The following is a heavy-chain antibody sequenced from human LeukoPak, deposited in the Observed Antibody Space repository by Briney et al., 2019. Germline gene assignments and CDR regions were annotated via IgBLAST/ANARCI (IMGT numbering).Heavy chain of an antibody. D-gene: IGHD3-3*01. J-gene: IGHJ4*02. Sequence: SETLSLTCAVSGGSISSYYWSWIRQPPGKGLEWIGYIYYSGSTNYNPSLKSRVTISVDTSKNQFSLKLSSVTAADTAVYYCARLHYYDFWSGLWGQGTLVTVSS. CDR2: IYYSGST. CDR3: ARLHYYDFWSGL. V-gene: IGHV4-59*01. CDR1: GGSISSYY.